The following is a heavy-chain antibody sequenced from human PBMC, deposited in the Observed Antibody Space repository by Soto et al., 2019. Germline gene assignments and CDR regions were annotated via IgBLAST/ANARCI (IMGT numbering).Heavy chain of an antibody. CDR1: GFTFSSYA. D-gene: IGHD3-16*02. V-gene: IGHV3-30-3*01. J-gene: IGHJ6*02. Sequence: QVQLVESGGGVVQPGRSLRLSCAASGFTFSSYAMHWVRQAPGKGLECVAVISYDGSNKYYADSVKGRFTISRDNSKNTLYLQMNSLRAEDTAVYYCARDYGELSFYYYYYGMDVWGQGTTVTVSS. CDR3: ARDYGELSFYYYYYGMDV. CDR2: ISYDGSNK.